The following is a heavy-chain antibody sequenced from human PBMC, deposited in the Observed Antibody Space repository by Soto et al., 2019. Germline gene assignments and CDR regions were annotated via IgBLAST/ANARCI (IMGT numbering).Heavy chain of an antibody. CDR3: ARERSDLGGIDV. D-gene: IGHD3-16*01. V-gene: IGHV1-8*01. CDR2: VNPNSGNT. Sequence: QVQLVQSGAEVKKPGASVKVSCKASGYTFTSYDINWVRQATGQGLEWMGWVNPNSGNTAYAQKFQGRVIMTRNTSISTDYMELSSLRSEDTAVYCCARERSDLGGIDVWGQGTTVTVSS. J-gene: IGHJ6*02. CDR1: GYTFTSYD.